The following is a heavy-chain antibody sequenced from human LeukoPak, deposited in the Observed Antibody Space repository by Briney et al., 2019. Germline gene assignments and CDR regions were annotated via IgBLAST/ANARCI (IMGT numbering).Heavy chain of an antibody. Sequence: PGGSLRLSCAASGFTFSSYVMSWVRQAPGKGLEWVSGISGSGGSTYYADSVKGRFTMSRDNSKNTLFLQMNSLRAEDTAVYYCAKATYYYGSGSYPPGHWGQGTLVTVSS. J-gene: IGHJ4*02. V-gene: IGHV3-23*01. CDR2: ISGSGGST. CDR3: AKATYYYGSGSYPPGH. D-gene: IGHD3-10*01. CDR1: GFTFSSYV.